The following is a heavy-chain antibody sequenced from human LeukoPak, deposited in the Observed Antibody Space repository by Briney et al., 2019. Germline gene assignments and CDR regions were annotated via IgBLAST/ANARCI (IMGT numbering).Heavy chain of an antibody. J-gene: IGHJ4*02. V-gene: IGHV3-66*01. D-gene: IGHD4-17*01. Sequence: GGSLRLSCAAPGVNVRGNYWHWVRQAPGKAPEWVSLIYTDGNTHYAPSVKGRFTFSRDDSRNTFYLQMNNLRVEDTALYHCVYGDYPFTYWGQGALVVVSS. CDR1: GVNVRGNY. CDR3: VYGDYPFTY. CDR2: IYTDGNT.